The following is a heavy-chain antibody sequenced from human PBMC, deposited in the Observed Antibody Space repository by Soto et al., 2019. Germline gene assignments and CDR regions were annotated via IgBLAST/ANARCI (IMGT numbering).Heavy chain of an antibody. CDR1: GGSFSGYY. V-gene: IGHV4-34*01. CDR2: INHSGST. D-gene: IGHD7-27*01. Sequence: SETLSLTCAVYGGSFSGYYWSWIRQPPGKGPEWIGEINHSGSTNYNPSLKSRVTISVDTSKNQFSLKLSSVTAADTAVYYCARGLKWGYGMDVWGQGTTVTVSS. J-gene: IGHJ6*02. CDR3: ARGLKWGYGMDV.